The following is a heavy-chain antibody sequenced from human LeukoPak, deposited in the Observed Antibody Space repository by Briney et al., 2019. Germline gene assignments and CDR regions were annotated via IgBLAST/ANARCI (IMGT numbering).Heavy chain of an antibody. Sequence: SETLSLTCTISGGSISSYYWSWIRQPPGKGLEWIGYIYYSGSTNYNPSLKSRVTMSVDTSKNQFSLKLSSVTAADTAVYYCARLRGINWPFDYWGQGTLVTVSS. J-gene: IGHJ4*02. CDR1: GGSISSYY. CDR2: IYYSGST. CDR3: ARLRGINWPFDY. V-gene: IGHV4-59*01. D-gene: IGHD1-1*01.